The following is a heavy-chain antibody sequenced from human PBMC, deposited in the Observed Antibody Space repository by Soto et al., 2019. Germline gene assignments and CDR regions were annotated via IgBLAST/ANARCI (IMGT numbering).Heavy chain of an antibody. CDR2: ISRSGST. D-gene: IGHD2-2*01. CDR1: GDSISNYY. CDR3: ARTRYCFSTSCYFDY. Sequence: SETLCLTCTVAGDSISNYYGSWIRQPPGKGLEWIEYISRSGSTSYNPSLKSRVSISIDTSKNQFSLTLDSVTAADTAVYYCARTRYCFSTSCYFDYWGQGTLVTVS. J-gene: IGHJ4*02. V-gene: IGHV4-59*01.